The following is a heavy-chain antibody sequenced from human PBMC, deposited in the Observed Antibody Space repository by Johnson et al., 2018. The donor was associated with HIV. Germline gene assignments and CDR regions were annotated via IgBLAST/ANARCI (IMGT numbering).Heavy chain of an antibody. V-gene: IGHV3-30*04. CDR2: ILYDGSNT. Sequence: VQLVESGGGLLQHGGSLILSCAASAFIISSYAMHWFGHAPGKGLVWVAVILYDGSNTYYADSVKGRFTISRDNSKNTLYLQMNSLRAEDTDLYYCSREEGIQLWSSDAFDIWGQGTMVTVSS. J-gene: IGHJ3*02. CDR3: SREEGIQLWSSDAFDI. D-gene: IGHD5-18*01. CDR1: AFIISSYA.